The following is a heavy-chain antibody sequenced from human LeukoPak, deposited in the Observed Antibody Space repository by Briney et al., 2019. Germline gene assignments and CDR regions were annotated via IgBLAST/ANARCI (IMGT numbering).Heavy chain of an antibody. CDR3: ARADGSGSSSWFDP. J-gene: IGHJ5*02. CDR2: IYYSGST. Sequence: SETLSLTCTVSGGSINSGGYYWSWIRQHPGKGLEWIGYIYYSGSTYYNPSLKSRVTISVDTSKNQFSLKLSSVTAADTAVYYCARADGSGSSSWFDPWGQGTLVTVSS. V-gene: IGHV4-31*03. CDR1: GGSINSGGYY. D-gene: IGHD3-10*01.